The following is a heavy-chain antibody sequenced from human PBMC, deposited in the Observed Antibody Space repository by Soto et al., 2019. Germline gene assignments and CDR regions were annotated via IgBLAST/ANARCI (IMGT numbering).Heavy chain of an antibody. V-gene: IGHV3-23*01. CDR1: GFTFSSYA. D-gene: IGHD3-16*02. Sequence: GGSLRLSCAASGFTFSSYAMSWVRQAPGKGLEWVSAISGSGGSTYYADSVKGRFTISRDNSKNTLYLQMNSLRAEDTAVYYCAKRRAPRSDYYYYGMDVWGQGTTGTVSS. CDR3: AKRRAPRSDYYYYGMDV. J-gene: IGHJ6*02. CDR2: ISGSGGST.